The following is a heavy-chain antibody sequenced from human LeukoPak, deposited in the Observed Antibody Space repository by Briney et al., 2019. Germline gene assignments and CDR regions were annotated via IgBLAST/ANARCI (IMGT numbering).Heavy chain of an antibody. D-gene: IGHD6-19*01. CDR1: GFTFNNFA. V-gene: IGHV3-23*01. J-gene: IGHJ4*02. CDR2: ISGSGGST. Sequence: GGSLRLSCVGSGFTFNNFAMSWVRQAPGKGLEWGSAISGSGGSTYYADSVKGRFTISRDNSKTTLYLQMNSLRAEDTAVYYCAKNVKSSGWYSDYWGQGTLVTVSS. CDR3: AKNVKSSGWYSDY.